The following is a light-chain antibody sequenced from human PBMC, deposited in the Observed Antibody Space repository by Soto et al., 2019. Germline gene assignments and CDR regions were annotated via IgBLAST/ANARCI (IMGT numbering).Light chain of an antibody. CDR3: QHSYSTIA. CDR1: QSISMY. CDR2: AAS. V-gene: IGKV1-39*01. Sequence: DIQMTQSPSSLSASVGDRVTITCRASQSISMYLNWYQQKPGKAPKLLIYAASSLQSGVPSRFSGSGSGTYFTLTISSLQPEDFATYYCQHSYSTIAFGQGTRLEVK. J-gene: IGKJ5*01.